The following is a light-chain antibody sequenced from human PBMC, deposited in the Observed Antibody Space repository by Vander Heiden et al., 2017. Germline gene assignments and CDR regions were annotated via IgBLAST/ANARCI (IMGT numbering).Light chain of an antibody. CDR3: GTWDSSLSAVV. CDR1: SYNIGNNY. V-gene: IGLV1-51*01. J-gene: IGLJ2*01. CDR2: DNN. Sequence: QSVLTQPPSVPAAPGQTVTISCSGSSYNIGNNYVSWYQQLPGTAPKLLMYDNNKRPSGIPDRFSGSKSGTSATLGITGLQTGDEADYYCGTWDSSLSAVVFGGGTKLTVL.